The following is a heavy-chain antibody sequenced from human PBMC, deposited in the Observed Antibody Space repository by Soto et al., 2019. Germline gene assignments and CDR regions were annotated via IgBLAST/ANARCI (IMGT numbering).Heavy chain of an antibody. V-gene: IGHV3-33*01. D-gene: IGHD6-19*01. CDR2: IWFDGSNK. J-gene: IGHJ4*02. CDR1: GFTFSSHA. Sequence: GGSLRLSCASSGFTFSSHAMHWVRQAPGKGLERVADIWFDGSNKNYADSVKGRFTISRDNSKNTLFLQVNSLRAEDTAIYYCARAAYTSGYYYFDHWCQETPVTISS. CDR3: ARAAYTSGYYYFDH.